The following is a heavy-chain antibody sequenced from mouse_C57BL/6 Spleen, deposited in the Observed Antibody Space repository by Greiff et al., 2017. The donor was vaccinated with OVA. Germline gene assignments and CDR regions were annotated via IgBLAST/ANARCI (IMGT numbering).Heavy chain of an antibody. CDR3: TRRGGYGSSYVYFDY. CDR1: GYTFTDYE. D-gene: IGHD1-1*01. CDR2: IDPETGGT. V-gene: IGHV1-15*01. Sequence: QVQLKQSGAELVRPGASVTLSCKASGYTFTDYEMHWVKQTPVHGLEWIGAIDPETGGTAYNQKFKGKAILTADKSSSTAYMELRSLTSEDSAVYYCTRRGGYGSSYVYFDYWGQGTTLTVSS. J-gene: IGHJ2*01.